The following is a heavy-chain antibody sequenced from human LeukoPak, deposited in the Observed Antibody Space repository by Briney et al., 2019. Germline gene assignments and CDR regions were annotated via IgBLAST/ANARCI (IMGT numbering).Heavy chain of an antibody. CDR1: GGSISSGSYY. V-gene: IGHV4-61*02. D-gene: IGHD4-17*01. J-gene: IGHJ5*02. Sequence: SETLSLTCTVSGGSISSGSYYWSWIRQPAGKGLEWIGRIYTSGSTNYNPSLKSRVTISVDTSKNQFSLKLSSVTAADTAVYYCARDGVTTSFVHWFDPWGQRTLVTVSS. CDR2: IYTSGST. CDR3: ARDGVTTSFVHWFDP.